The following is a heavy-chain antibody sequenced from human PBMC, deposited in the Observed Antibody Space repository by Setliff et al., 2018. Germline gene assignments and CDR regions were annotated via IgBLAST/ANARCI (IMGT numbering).Heavy chain of an antibody. CDR2: IKEDGSEK. Sequence: GGSLRLSCVASGFTFSRYWMSWVRQAPGKGLEWVANIKEDGSEKYYLDSVKGRFTMSRDNAKNSLYVEMNSLRAEDTAVYYCARDRLRFLEWLLYSRHDAFDIWGQGTMVTVS. CDR1: GFTFSRYW. J-gene: IGHJ3*02. V-gene: IGHV3-7*01. CDR3: ARDRLRFLEWLLYSRHDAFDI. D-gene: IGHD3-3*01.